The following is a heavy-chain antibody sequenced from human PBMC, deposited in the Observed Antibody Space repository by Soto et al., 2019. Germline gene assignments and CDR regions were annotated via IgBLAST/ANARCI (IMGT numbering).Heavy chain of an antibody. V-gene: IGHV3-49*03. D-gene: IGHD4-4*01. J-gene: IGHJ6*02. CDR1: GFTFGDYA. CDR3: TTREYSNYDYYYYYGMDV. Sequence: GGSLRLSCTASGFTFGDYAMSWFRQAPGKGLEWVGFIRSKAYGGTTEYAASVKGRFTISRDDSKSIAYLQMNSLKTEDTAVYYCTTREYSNYDYYYYYGMDVWGQGTTVTVSS. CDR2: IRSKAYGGTT.